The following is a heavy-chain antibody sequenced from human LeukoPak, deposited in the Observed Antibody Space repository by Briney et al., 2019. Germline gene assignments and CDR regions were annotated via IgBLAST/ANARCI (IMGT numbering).Heavy chain of an antibody. V-gene: IGHV4-34*01. CDR2: INHSGST. D-gene: IGHD5-18*01. CDR3: ATNTAMLRYFDY. Sequence: PSETLSLTCAVYGGSFSGYYWSWIRQPPGKGLEWIGEINHSGSTNYNPSLQSRVTISVDTSKNQFSLKLSSVTAADTAVYYCATNTAMLRYFDYWGQGTLVTVSS. J-gene: IGHJ4*02. CDR1: GGSFSGYY.